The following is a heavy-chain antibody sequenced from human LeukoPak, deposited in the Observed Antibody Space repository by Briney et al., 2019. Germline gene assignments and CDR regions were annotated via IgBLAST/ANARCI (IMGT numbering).Heavy chain of an antibody. CDR1: GGSISSGSYY. CDR3: ASLGYFSYGVDV. D-gene: IGHD3-16*01. V-gene: IGHV4-31*03. CDR2: LYYGGAT. Sequence: SETLSLTCTVSGGSISSGSYYWSWIRQHPGKGLECIGFLYYGGATYYNPSLKSRVATSVEASKNQFSLKVSSVTAADTAVYYCASLGYFSYGVDVWGQGTTVTVSS. J-gene: IGHJ6*02.